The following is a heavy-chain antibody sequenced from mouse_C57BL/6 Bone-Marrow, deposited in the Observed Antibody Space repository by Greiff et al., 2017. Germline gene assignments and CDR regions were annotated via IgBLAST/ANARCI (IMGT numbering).Heavy chain of an antibody. CDR3: AREGLRLHLDY. CDR1: GYTFTSYW. V-gene: IGHV1-69*01. CDR2: IDPSDSYT. Sequence: VQLQQPGAELVMPGASVKLSCKASGYTFTSYWMHWVKQRPGQGLEWIGEIDPSDSYTNYNQKFKGKSTLTVDKSSSTAYMQLSSLTSEDSAVYYCAREGLRLHLDYWGQGTTLTVSS. J-gene: IGHJ2*01. D-gene: IGHD2-4*01.